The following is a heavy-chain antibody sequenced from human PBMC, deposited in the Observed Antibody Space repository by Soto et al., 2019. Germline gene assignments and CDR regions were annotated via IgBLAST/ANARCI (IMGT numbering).Heavy chain of an antibody. D-gene: IGHD2-15*01. V-gene: IGHV3-13*01. Sequence: GGSLRLSCAASGFTFSSYDMHWVRQATGKGLEWVSAIGTAGDTYYPGSLKGRFTISRENAKNCLYLQMNSLRAEDTAVYYCARDGKVPEDGYCSGGSCYSNGMDVWGQGTTVTVSS. CDR2: IGTAGDT. CDR1: GFTFSSYD. J-gene: IGHJ6*02. CDR3: ARDGKVPEDGYCSGGSCYSNGMDV.